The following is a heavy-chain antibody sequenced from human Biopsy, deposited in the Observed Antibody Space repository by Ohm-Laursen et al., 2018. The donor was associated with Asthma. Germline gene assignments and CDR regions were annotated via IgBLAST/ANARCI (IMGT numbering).Heavy chain of an antibody. CDR3: ARQSGQEYGDSIPFDT. V-gene: IGHV3-NL1*01. D-gene: IGHD3-22*01. J-gene: IGHJ3*02. CDR2: IYSGGTS. CDR1: GFVFSQCG. Sequence: SLRLSCAASGFVFSQCGMHWVRQAPGKGLEWVSVIYSGGTSHTADSVRGRFTISRDYSRNRLYLQINSLTVEDSAVYFCARQSGQEYGDSIPFDTWGQGTKVAVSS.